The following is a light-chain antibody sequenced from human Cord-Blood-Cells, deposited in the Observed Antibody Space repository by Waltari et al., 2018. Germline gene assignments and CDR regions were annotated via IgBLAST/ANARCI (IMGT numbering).Light chain of an antibody. Sequence: QSVLTQPPSVSGAPGQRVTISCTGSSSNIGAGYDVHWYQQLPGPAPKLLIYGNSNRPSGVPDRFSGSKSGTSASLAITGLQAEDEADYYCQSHDSSLSGWVFGGGTKLTVL. V-gene: IGLV1-40*01. CDR3: QSHDSSLSGWV. CDR2: GNS. CDR1: SSNIGAGYD. J-gene: IGLJ3*02.